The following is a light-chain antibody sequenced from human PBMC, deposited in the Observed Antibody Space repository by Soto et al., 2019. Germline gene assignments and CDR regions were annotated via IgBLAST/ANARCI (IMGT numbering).Light chain of an antibody. CDR2: GAS. CDR3: QQYNNWPPRT. V-gene: IGKV3-15*01. J-gene: IGKJ2*01. Sequence: EIEMTQSPASLSVSPGETATISCRASQSISNSVAWYQQKPGQAPSLLIYGASTRATGIPARFSGSGSGTEFTLTISSLQSEDSALYYCQQYNNWPPRTFGQGTKLEIK. CDR1: QSISNS.